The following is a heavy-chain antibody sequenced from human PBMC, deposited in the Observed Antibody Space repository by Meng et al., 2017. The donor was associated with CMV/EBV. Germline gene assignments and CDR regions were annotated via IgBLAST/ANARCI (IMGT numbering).Heavy chain of an antibody. CDR1: GGSISSYY. Sequence: SETLSLTCTVSGGSISSYYWSWIRRPPGKGLEWIGYIYYSGSTNYNPSLKSRVTISVDTSKNQFSLKLSSVTAADTAVYYCARDTIFRSLDYWGQGTLVTVSS. D-gene: IGHD3-3*01. CDR3: ARDTIFRSLDY. CDR2: IYYSGST. V-gene: IGHV4-59*01. J-gene: IGHJ4*02.